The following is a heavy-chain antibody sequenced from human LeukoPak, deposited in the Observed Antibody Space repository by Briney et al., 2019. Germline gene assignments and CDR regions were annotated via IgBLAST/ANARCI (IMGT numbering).Heavy chain of an antibody. Sequence: SETLSLTCTVSGGSISSHFWSWIRQPPGKGLEWIGYIYHSGGTNYNPSLKSRVTISVDTSKTQFSLKLSSVTAADTAVYYCARLGEWFGESRDAFDIWGQGTMVTVSS. D-gene: IGHD3-10*01. CDR1: GGSISSHF. J-gene: IGHJ3*02. V-gene: IGHV4-59*08. CDR2: IYHSGGT. CDR3: ARLGEWFGESRDAFDI.